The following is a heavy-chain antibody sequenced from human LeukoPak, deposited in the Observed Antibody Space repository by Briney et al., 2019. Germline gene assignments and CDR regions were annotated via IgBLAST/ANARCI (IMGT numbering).Heavy chain of an antibody. CDR2: IRSKANSFAT. CDR1: GFIFSDSA. CDR3: ARGHSYGYGY. D-gene: IGHD5-18*01. J-gene: IGHJ4*02. V-gene: IGHV3-73*01. Sequence: GGSLRLSCAASGFIFSDSAMHWVRQASGKGLEWVGRIRSKANSFATAYGESVKGRFTVSRDDSKNTLYLQMNSLRAEDTAVYYCARGHSYGYGYWGQGTLVTVSS.